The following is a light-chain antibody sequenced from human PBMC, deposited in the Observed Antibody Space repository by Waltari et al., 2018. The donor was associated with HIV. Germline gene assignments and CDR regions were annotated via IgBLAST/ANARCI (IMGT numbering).Light chain of an antibody. CDR3: STWDDSLNGWV. CDR2: YDD. Sequence: QSVLTQPPSVSEAPGQRVTISCSGSSSNIGNNAVNWYQQLPGKAPKLLIYYDDLLPSGVSDRFSGSKSGTSVSLAISGLQSEDEADYYCSTWDDSLNGWVFGGWTKLTVL. J-gene: IGLJ3*02. V-gene: IGLV1-36*01. CDR1: SSNIGNNA.